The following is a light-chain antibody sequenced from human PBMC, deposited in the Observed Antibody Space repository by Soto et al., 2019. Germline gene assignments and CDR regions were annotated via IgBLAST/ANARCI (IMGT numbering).Light chain of an antibody. V-gene: IGKV3-15*01. CDR3: QHYNNWPPNTWT. J-gene: IGKJ1*01. CDR1: QSVSSN. CDR2: GAS. Sequence: EIVMTQTPPTLSVSPGERATLSCRASQSVSSNLAWYQQKPGQAPRLLIYGASTRATGFPARFSGSGSGTEFTLTISSLQSEDFAVYYCQHYNNWPPNTWTLGQGTKVEIK.